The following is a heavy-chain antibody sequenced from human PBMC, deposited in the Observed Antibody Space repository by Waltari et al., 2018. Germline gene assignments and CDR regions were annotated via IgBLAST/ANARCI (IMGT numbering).Heavy chain of an antibody. CDR2: IKQDGSEK. CDR1: GPSFSNHW. D-gene: IGHD6-13*01. Sequence: EVQLVESGGGLAQPGGSLRLPWSASGPSFSNHWMTWVRQASGKGPEWVANIKQDGSEKYYMDSVKGRFTISRDNAKNSLYLQMNNLRVEDTAVYYCTRGGRDSSWYWRDWGQGTLVTVSS. V-gene: IGHV3-7*01. CDR3: TRGGRDSSWYWRD. J-gene: IGHJ4*02.